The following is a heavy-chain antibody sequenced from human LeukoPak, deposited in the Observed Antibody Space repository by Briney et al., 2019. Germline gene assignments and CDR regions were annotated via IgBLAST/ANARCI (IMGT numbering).Heavy chain of an antibody. D-gene: IGHD3-22*01. Sequence: PGGSLRLSCAASGFTFSSYAMSWVRQAPGKGLEWVSAISGSGGSTYYADSVKGRFTISRDNSKNTLYLQMNSLRAEDTAVYYCAKDEYYYDSSGYYETWDYWGQGTLVTVSS. CDR1: GFTFSSYA. V-gene: IGHV3-23*01. CDR3: AKDEYYYDSSGYYETWDY. J-gene: IGHJ4*02. CDR2: ISGSGGST.